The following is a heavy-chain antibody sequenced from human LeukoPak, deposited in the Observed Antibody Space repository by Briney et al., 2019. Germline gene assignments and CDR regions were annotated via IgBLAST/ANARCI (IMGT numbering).Heavy chain of an antibody. D-gene: IGHD3-10*01. V-gene: IGHV1-2*02. Sequence: GSVKDSPKESLYTPYVHPIHSVRRGPGEGLEGMGWINPNGGGTNDAQNFQGRVTKTRDTSISTAYMELLRLRSDDTAVYYCARGIYNDYWGQGTLVTVSS. CDR1: LYTPYVHP. J-gene: IGHJ4*02. CDR3: ARGIYNDY. CDR2: INPNGGGT.